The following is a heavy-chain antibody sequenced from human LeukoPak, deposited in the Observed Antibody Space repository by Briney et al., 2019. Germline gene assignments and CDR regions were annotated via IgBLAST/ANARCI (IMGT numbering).Heavy chain of an antibody. Sequence: ASVKVSCKASGYTFTSYGISWVRQAPGQGLEWMGWISAYNGNTNYAQKLQGRVTMTTDTSTSTAYMELRSLRSDDTAVYYCARTPIAYCGGHCPPYFDYWGQGTLVTVSS. D-gene: IGHD2-21*02. V-gene: IGHV1-18*01. CDR2: ISAYNGNT. J-gene: IGHJ4*02. CDR1: GYTFTSYG. CDR3: ARTPIAYCGGHCPPYFDY.